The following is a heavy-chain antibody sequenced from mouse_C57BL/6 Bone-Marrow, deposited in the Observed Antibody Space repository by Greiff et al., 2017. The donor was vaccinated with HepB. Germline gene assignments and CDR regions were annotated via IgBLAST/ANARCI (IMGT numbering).Heavy chain of an antibody. J-gene: IGHJ2*01. CDR1: GYTFTSYG. Sequence: QVQLQQSGAELARPGASVKLSCKASGYTFTSYGISWVKQRTGQGLEWIGEIYPRSGNTYYNEKFKGKATLTADKSSSTAYMELRTLTSEDSAVYFCVDYSNYVDFVYWGQNTTLTVSS. CDR2: IYPRSGNT. V-gene: IGHV1-81*01. D-gene: IGHD2-5*01. CDR3: VDYSNYVDFVY.